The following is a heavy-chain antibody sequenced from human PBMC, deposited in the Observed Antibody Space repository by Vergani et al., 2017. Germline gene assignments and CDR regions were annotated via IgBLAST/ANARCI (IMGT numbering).Heavy chain of an antibody. J-gene: IGHJ4*02. CDR1: GYIFTTYW. D-gene: IGHD3-16*01. Sequence: EVQLVQSEAEVRKPGESLKISCKGSGYIFTTYWIAWVRQMPGRGLEWMGIIYPDDSDTRYSPSFQGQVTISVDKSISAAYLQWSSLKASDTAIYYCTRAYAGYDHFEYWGQGNLVTVSS. CDR2: IYPDDSDT. V-gene: IGHV5-51*01. CDR3: TRAYAGYDHFEY.